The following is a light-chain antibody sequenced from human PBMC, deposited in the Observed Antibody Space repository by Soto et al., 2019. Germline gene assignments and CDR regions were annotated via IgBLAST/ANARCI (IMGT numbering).Light chain of an antibody. CDR3: QAYDYSLTASV. V-gene: IGLV1-47*02. J-gene: IGLJ3*02. Sequence: QSVLTQPPSASGTPGQRVTLSCSGSSSNIGTNYVYWYQQLPGTAPKLLIYGDKQRPSGVPERFSGSKSGTSASLAITGLQAEDEADYYCQAYDYSLTASVFGGGTKLTVL. CDR2: GDK. CDR1: SSNIGTNY.